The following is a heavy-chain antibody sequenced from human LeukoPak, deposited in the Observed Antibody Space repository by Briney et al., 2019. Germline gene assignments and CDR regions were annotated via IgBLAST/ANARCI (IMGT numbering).Heavy chain of an antibody. CDR1: GFTFRSHA. D-gene: IGHD6-13*01. CDR2: VTGDGETT. Sequence: PGGSLRLSCAASGFTFRSHAMSWVRQAPGKGLEWVSSVTGDGETTFYADSVKGRFSVSRDNSRNTLSLTMNSLRVEDTALYYCAKDYLGQMVMFDVWGQGTMVTVSS. CDR3: AKDYLGQMVMFDV. J-gene: IGHJ3*01. V-gene: IGHV3-23*01.